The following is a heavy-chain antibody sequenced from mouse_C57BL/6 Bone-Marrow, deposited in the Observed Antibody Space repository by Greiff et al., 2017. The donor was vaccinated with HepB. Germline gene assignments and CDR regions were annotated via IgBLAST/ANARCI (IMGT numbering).Heavy chain of an antibody. J-gene: IGHJ4*01. Sequence: QVQLQQPGAELVKPGASVKLSCKASGYTFTSYWMQWVKQRPGQGLEWIGEIDPSDSYTNYNQKFKGKATLTVDTSSSTAYMQLSSLTSEDSAVYDCASPYGYDVGAMDYWGQGTSVTVSS. CDR3: ASPYGYDVGAMDY. D-gene: IGHD2-2*01. V-gene: IGHV1-50*01. CDR2: IDPSDSYT. CDR1: GYTFTSYW.